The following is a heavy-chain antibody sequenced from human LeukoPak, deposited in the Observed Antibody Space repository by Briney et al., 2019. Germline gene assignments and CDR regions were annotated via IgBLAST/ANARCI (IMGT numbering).Heavy chain of an antibody. Sequence: SETLSLTCGFSVGSFNSYYWSWIRQSPGKGLEWIGHIYNGGRTNYNPSLKGRVSISVDTSNNQVSLNLTSVTAAYTGVYYCTRSGSYYGRLDDWGQGTLVTVSS. CDR3: TRSGSYYGRLDD. J-gene: IGHJ4*02. V-gene: IGHV4-4*09. CDR2: IYNGGRT. D-gene: IGHD1-26*01. CDR1: VGSFNSYY.